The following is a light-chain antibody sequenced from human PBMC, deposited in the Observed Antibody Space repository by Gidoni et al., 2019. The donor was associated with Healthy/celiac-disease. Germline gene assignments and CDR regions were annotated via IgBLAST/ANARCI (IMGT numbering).Light chain of an antibody. J-gene: IGKJ4*01. CDR1: QSVSSY. Sequence: EFLLTPSPATLSLSPGERATLSCRASQSVSSYLAWYQQKPGQAPRLLIYDASNRATGIPARFSGSGSGTDFTLTISSLEPEDFAVYYCKQRRNWPPTFXGXTKVEIK. V-gene: IGKV3-11*01. CDR2: DAS. CDR3: KQRRNWPPT.